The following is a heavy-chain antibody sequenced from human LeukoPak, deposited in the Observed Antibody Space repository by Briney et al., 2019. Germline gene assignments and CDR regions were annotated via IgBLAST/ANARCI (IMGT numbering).Heavy chain of an antibody. V-gene: IGHV1-46*01. CDR3: ALEGCSSTSCYFNWFDP. Sequence: GGSLRLSCAVSGFTFSTYAMTWVRQAPGKGLEWMGIINPSGGSTSYAQKFQGRVTMTRDTSTSTVYMELSSLRSEDTAVYYCALEGCSSTSCYFNWFDPWGQGTLVTVSS. CDR2: INPSGGST. CDR1: GFTFSTYA. D-gene: IGHD2-2*01. J-gene: IGHJ5*02.